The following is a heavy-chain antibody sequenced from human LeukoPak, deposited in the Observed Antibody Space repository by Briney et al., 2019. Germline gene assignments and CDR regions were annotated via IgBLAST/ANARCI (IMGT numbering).Heavy chain of an antibody. CDR1: GFTFSSYS. CDR3: ARDYDSSGYDIWFDP. CDR2: ISSSSSTI. V-gene: IGHV3-48*01. Sequence: GGSLRLSCAASGFTFSSYSMNWVRQAPGKGLEWVSYISSSSSTIYYADSVKGRFTISRDNAKNSLYLQMNSLRAEDTAVYYCARDYDSSGYDIWFDPWGQGTLVTVSS. J-gene: IGHJ5*02. D-gene: IGHD3-22*01.